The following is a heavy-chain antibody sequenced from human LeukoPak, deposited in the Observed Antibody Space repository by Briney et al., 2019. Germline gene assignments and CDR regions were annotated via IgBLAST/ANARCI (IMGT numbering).Heavy chain of an antibody. V-gene: IGHV4-39*07. CDR3: ARGSGWY. CDR2: IYYSGST. D-gene: IGHD6-19*01. CDR1: GGSISSYY. J-gene: IGHJ4*02. Sequence: PSETLSLTCTVSGGSISSYYWSWIRQPPGKGLEWIGSIYYSGSTYYNPSLKSRVTISVDTSKNQFSLKLSSVTAADTAVYYCARGSGWYWGQGTLVTVSS.